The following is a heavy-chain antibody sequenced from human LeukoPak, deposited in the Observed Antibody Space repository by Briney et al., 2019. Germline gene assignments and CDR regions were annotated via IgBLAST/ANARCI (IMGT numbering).Heavy chain of an antibody. V-gene: IGHV1-18*01. Sequence: ASVKVSCKASGYTFTSYGISWVRQAPGQGLEWMGWISAYNGNTNYAQKLQGIVTMTTDTSTSTAYMELRSLRSDDTAVYYCARVVLLWFGELLSTAGAFDIWGQGTMVTVSS. J-gene: IGHJ3*02. CDR1: GYTFTSYG. CDR2: ISAYNGNT. D-gene: IGHD3-10*01. CDR3: ARVVLLWFGELLSTAGAFDI.